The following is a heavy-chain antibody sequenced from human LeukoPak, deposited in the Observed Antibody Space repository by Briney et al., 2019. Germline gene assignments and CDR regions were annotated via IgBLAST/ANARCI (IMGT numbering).Heavy chain of an antibody. V-gene: IGHV3-74*01. CDR1: GFTFSSYW. CDR3: ARDGGYCSGGSCDPYY. J-gene: IGHJ4*02. D-gene: IGHD2-15*01. Sequence: GGSLRLSCAASGFTFSSYWMHWVRQAPGKGLVWVSRINTDGSSTSYADSVKGRFTISRDNAKNTLYLQMNSLRAEDTAVYYCARDGGYCSGGSCDPYYWGLGTLVTVSS. CDR2: INTDGSST.